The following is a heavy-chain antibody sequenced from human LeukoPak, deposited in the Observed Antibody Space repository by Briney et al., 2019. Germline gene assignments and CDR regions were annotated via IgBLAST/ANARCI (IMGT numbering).Heavy chain of an antibody. D-gene: IGHD6-13*01. CDR3: ARDKSSSSWYVGGIDY. Sequence: SETLSLTCTVSGGSISSYYWSWIRQPAGKGLEWIGRIYTNGSTNYNPSLKSRVTMSVDTSKNQFSLKLSSVTAADTAVYYCARDKSSSSWYVGGIDYWGQGTLVTVSS. J-gene: IGHJ4*02. CDR1: GGSISSYY. V-gene: IGHV4-4*07. CDR2: IYTNGST.